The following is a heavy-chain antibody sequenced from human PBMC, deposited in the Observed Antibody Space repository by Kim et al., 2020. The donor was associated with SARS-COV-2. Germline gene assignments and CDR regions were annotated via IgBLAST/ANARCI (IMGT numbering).Heavy chain of an antibody. CDR2: IYYSGST. CDR3: ARGYSSSWYALDDY. D-gene: IGHD6-13*01. J-gene: IGHJ4*02. CDR1: GGSISSYY. Sequence: SETLSLTCTVSGGSISSYYWSWIRQPPGKGLEWIGYIYYSGSTNYNPSLKSRVTISVDTSKNQFSLKLSSVTAADTAVYYCARGYSSSWYALDDYWGQGTLVTVSS. V-gene: IGHV4-59*13.